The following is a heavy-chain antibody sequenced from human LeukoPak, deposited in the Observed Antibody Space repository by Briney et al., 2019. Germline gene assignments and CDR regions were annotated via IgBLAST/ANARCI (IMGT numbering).Heavy chain of an antibody. V-gene: IGHV4-31*03. CDR1: GGSISSGGYY. CDR2: IYYSGST. Sequence: SETLSLTCTVSGGSISSGGYYWSWIRQHPGKGLEWIGYIYYSGSTYYNPSLKSRVTISVDTSKNQFSLELSSVTAADTAVYYCARMDSYGYEDYWGQGTLVTVSS. D-gene: IGHD5-18*01. J-gene: IGHJ4*02. CDR3: ARMDSYGYEDY.